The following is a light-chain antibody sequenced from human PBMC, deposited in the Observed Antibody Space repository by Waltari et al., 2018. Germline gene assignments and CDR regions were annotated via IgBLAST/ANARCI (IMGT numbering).Light chain of an antibody. CDR2: NDD. Sequence: SYVLSQPPSLSVAPGQTAKITCGGNDIASRSVNWYQQEPGQAPVVVIFNDDYRPSGIPERVSASNSGNTATLTISGVEDGDEADYYCQVWDSSGDHVVAFGGGTKLTVL. J-gene: IGLJ2*01. V-gene: IGLV3-21*01. CDR1: DIASRS. CDR3: QVWDSSGDHVVA.